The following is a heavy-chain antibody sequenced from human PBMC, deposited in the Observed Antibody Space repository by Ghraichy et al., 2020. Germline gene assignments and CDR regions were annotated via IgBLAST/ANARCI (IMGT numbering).Heavy chain of an antibody. CDR1: GGSISSSSYY. CDR3: ARLQWLAPDCDY. Sequence: ASLNISCTVSGGSISSSSYYWGWIRQPPGKGLEWIGSIYYSGSTYYNPSLKSRVTISVDTSKNQFSLKLSSVTAADTAVYYCARLQWLAPDCDYWGQGTLVTVSS. D-gene: IGHD6-19*01. CDR2: IYYSGST. J-gene: IGHJ4*02. V-gene: IGHV4-39*01.